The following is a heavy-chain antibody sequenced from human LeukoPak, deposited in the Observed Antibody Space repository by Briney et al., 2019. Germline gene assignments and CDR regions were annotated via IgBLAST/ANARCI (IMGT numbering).Heavy chain of an antibody. V-gene: IGHV3-23*01. Sequence: GGSLRLSCAASGFTFSSSAMSWVRQAPGKGLEWVSSVSGSGSGGSTYYADSVKGRFTISRDNSKNTLYLQMNSLRAEDTAIYYCAKSGYNRFDYWGQGTLVTVSS. CDR3: AKSGYNRFDY. D-gene: IGHD5-24*01. CDR1: GFTFSSSA. CDR2: VSGSGSGGST. J-gene: IGHJ4*02.